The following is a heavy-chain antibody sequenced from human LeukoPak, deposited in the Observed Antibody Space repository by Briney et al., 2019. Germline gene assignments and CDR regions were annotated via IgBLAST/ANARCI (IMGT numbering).Heavy chain of an antibody. CDR1: GFTFSSYA. CDR2: IRSNGGST. CDR3: ARDGWAYDL. D-gene: IGHD3-10*01. V-gene: IGHV3-64*01. J-gene: IGHJ3*01. Sequence: PGGSLRLSCAASGFTFSSYAMHWVRQAPGKGLEFVSVIRSNGGSTNYANSVKGRFTISRDNSKNTLYLQMGSLRVEDMAVYYCARDGWAYDLWGQGTMVTVSS.